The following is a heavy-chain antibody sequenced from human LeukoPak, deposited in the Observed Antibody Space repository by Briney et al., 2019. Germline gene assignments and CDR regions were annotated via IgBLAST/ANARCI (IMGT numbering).Heavy chain of an antibody. D-gene: IGHD1-20*01. V-gene: IGHV4-39*07. Sequence: SETLSLTCTVSGGSISSSSYYWGWIRQPPGKGLEWIGSIYYSGSTYYNPSLKSRVPIAGDTSKNQFSLNLNSVTAADTAVYYCARGLFFRMVTGTESFYFDSWGRGTLVTVSS. J-gene: IGHJ4*02. CDR2: IYYSGST. CDR1: GGSISSSSYY. CDR3: ARGLFFRMVTGTESFYFDS.